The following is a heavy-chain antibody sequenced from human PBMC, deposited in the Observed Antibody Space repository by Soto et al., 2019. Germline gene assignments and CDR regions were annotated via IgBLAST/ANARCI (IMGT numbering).Heavy chain of an antibody. CDR1: GGSIISYY. J-gene: IGHJ4*02. Sequence: SETLSLTCSVSGGSIISYYWSWIRQPAGKGLEWIGRIYSTGSTQYNPSLKSRVTMSVDRSKNQFSLYLTSVTAADTATYFCARDAGDDYGDFEDYWGQGILVTVPS. CDR2: IYSTGST. CDR3: ARDAGDDYGDFEDY. D-gene: IGHD4-17*01. V-gene: IGHV4-4*07.